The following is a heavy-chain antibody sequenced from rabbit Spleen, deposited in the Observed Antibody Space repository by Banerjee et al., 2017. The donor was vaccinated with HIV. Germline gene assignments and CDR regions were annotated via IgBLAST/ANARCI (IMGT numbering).Heavy chain of an antibody. V-gene: IGHV1S40*01. CDR3: VRAIVPWLGLTRLDL. CDR2: IYGAKGST. D-gene: IGHD4-1*01. CDR1: GFSFSSSDY. J-gene: IGHJ3*01. Sequence: QSLEESGGDLVKPGASLTLTCTASGFSFSSSDYMCWVRQAPGKGLEWIGIIYGAKGSTDYASWVNGRFTISSDNAQSTVDLKMTSLTAADTATYFCVRAIVPWLGLTRLDLWGQGTLVTVS.